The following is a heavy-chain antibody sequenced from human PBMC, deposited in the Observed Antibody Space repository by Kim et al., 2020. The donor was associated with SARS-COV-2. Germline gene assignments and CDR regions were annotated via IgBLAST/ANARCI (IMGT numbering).Heavy chain of an antibody. D-gene: IGHD1-1*01. V-gene: IGHV3-7*03. J-gene: IGHJ5*02. Sequence: GGSLRLSCVASGFPFSSYWMSWVRQAPGKGLEWVANIKQDESENYYVDSVKGRLTISRDNAKNSLYLQMNSLRADDTAVYYCARIRRSGTTDWFDPWGQGTLVTVSS. CDR1: GFPFSSYW. CDR2: IKQDESEN. CDR3: ARIRRSGTTDWFDP.